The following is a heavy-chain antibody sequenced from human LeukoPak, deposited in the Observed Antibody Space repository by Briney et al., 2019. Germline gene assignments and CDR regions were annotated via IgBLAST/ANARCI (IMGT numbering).Heavy chain of an antibody. V-gene: IGHV3-74*01. Sequence: GGSLRLSCAASGFTLNKYWMHWVRQGPGEGLMWVSRISRDGSSTTYADSVKGRFTISRDNTKNTLYLQMISLRAEDTAVYYCVRDCSDAGCYVSAFDIWGRGTMVTVSS. CDR2: ISRDGSST. J-gene: IGHJ3*02. CDR1: GFTLNKYW. CDR3: VRDCSDAGCYVSAFDI. D-gene: IGHD2-2*01.